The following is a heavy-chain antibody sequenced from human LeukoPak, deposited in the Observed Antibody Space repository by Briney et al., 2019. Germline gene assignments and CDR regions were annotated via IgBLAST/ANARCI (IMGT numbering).Heavy chain of an antibody. J-gene: IGHJ4*02. CDR2: INPNSGGT. CDR3: ASSPYDSSGYTR. D-gene: IGHD3-22*01. Sequence: ASVKVSCKASGYTFTGYYMHWVRQAPGQGLEWMGWINPNSGGTNYAQKFRGRVTMTRDTSISTAYMELSRLRSDDTAVYYCASSPYDSSGYTRWGQGTLVTVSS. V-gene: IGHV1-2*02. CDR1: GYTFTGYY.